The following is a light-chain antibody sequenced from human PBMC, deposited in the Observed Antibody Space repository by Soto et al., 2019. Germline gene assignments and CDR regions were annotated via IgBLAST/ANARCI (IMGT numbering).Light chain of an antibody. J-gene: IGLJ1*01. CDR3: SSYSSSSTLFV. Sequence: QSVLTQRASVSGSPGQSITISCTGTSSDVGAYKYVSWYQQHPGKAPKVMIYEVSNRPSGVSNRFSGSKSGNTASLTISGLQAEDEADYFRSSYSSSSTLFVFGTGTKVTVL. CDR1: SSDVGAYKY. CDR2: EVS. V-gene: IGLV2-14*01.